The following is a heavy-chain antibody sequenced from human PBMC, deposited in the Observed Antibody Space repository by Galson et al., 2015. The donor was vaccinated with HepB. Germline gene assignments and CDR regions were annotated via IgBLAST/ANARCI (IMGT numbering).Heavy chain of an antibody. D-gene: IGHD3-16*01. Sequence: SLRLSCAASGFSISGYSMNWVRQAPGKGLEWLSYISGHRNTIYYTDAVEGRFTISRDNAKNSLFLQMSSLRAEDTAVYYCVKGPGSAPLRNWFDPWGQGTLVTVSS. CDR2: ISGHRNTI. V-gene: IGHV3-48*04. J-gene: IGHJ5*02. CDR3: VKGPGSAPLRNWFDP. CDR1: GFSISGYS.